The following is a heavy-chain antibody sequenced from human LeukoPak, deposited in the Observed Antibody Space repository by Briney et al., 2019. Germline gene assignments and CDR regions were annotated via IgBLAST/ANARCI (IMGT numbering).Heavy chain of an antibody. D-gene: IGHD6-13*01. CDR1: GFTFSSYA. Sequence: GGSLRLSCAASGFTFSSYAMSWVRQAPGKGLEWVSAISGSGGSTYYADSVKGRFTISRHNSKNTLYLQMNSLRAEDTAVYYCARAASRLSWYYFDYWGQGTLVTVSS. V-gene: IGHV3-23*01. CDR3: ARAASRLSWYYFDY. J-gene: IGHJ4*02. CDR2: ISGSGGST.